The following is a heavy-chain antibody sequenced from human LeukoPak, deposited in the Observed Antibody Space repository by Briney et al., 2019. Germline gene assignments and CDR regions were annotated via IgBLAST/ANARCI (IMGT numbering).Heavy chain of an antibody. Sequence: SQTLSLTCTVSGGSISSGSYYWSWIRQPAGKVLEWIGRIYASGRTNYNPSLKSRVTISVDTTKTQFSLKQSSVTAADTAVYYCARVGCSSTSCYGWFYYMDVWGKGTTVTVSS. V-gene: IGHV4-61*02. CDR3: ARVGCSSTSCYGWFYYMDV. J-gene: IGHJ6*03. CDR1: GGSISSGSYY. D-gene: IGHD2-2*01. CDR2: IYASGRT.